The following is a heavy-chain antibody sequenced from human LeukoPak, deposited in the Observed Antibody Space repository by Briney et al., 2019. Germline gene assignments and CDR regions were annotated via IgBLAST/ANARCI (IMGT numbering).Heavy chain of an antibody. V-gene: IGHV4-59*01. Sequence: SETLSLTCTVSVDSFSSYYWSWIRKPPATGLEWIGYIYYSGSTNYNPSLKSRVTMSVDTSKNQFSLKLSSVTAADTAVYYCVRTISAISWPPVDPYFDYGGQGTLVTVSS. CDR2: IYYSGST. D-gene: IGHD5-24*01. CDR1: VDSFSSYY. CDR3: VRTISAISWPPVDPYFDY. J-gene: IGHJ4*02.